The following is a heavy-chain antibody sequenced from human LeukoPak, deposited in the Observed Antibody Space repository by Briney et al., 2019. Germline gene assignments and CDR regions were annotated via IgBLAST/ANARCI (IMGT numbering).Heavy chain of an antibody. CDR3: AKQAGWGGYFSFLPFDF. D-gene: IGHD3-3*01. V-gene: IGHV3-23*01. CDR1: GFTFSYYG. CDR2: FGHNGDIT. Sequence: GGSLRLSCAASGFTFSYYGLSWVRQAPGKGLEWVSGFGHNGDITYSDSVKGRFTISRDNSKNTLFLQMNSLRADDTAVYFCAKQAGWGGYFSFLPFDFWGRGTLVTVSS. J-gene: IGHJ4*02.